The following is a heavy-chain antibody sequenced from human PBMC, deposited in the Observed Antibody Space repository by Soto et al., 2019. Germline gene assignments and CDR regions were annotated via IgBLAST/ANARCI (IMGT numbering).Heavy chain of an antibody. D-gene: IGHD6-25*01. Sequence: EVQLLESGGGLVQPGASLRLSCAASGFTFTTFDMSWARQATGKGLEWVSVVRGRDGSTSYADSMKRRFTISKDSSKNTQYLPMNSMKAQYTALHCCAKGARLYHWGQGSLVAVSS. CDR2: VRGRDGST. CDR1: GFTFTTFD. J-gene: IGHJ5*02. CDR3: AKGARLYH. V-gene: IGHV3-23*01.